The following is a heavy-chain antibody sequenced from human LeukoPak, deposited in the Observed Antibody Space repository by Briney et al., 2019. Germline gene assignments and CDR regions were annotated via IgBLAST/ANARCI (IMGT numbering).Heavy chain of an antibody. CDR3: ASSLAALI. V-gene: IGHV3-74*01. J-gene: IGHJ4*02. CDR2: IKSDGSST. CDR1: GFTFTSYW. D-gene: IGHD6-25*01. Sequence: GGSLRLSCEASGFTFTSYWMHWVRQAQGKGLVWVSRIKSDGSSTNYADSVKGRFTISRDNAKNTVYLQMNSLRAEDTAVYYCASSLAALIWGQGTLVTVPS.